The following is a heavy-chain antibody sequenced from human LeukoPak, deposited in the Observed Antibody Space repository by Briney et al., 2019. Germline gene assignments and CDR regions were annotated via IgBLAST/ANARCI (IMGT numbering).Heavy chain of an antibody. CDR2: ISGSGGST. Sequence: GGSLRLSCAASGFTFSNYAMTWVRQGPGKGLEWVSTISGSGGSTHYADSVKGRFIISRDNSKITLYLQTNTLRAEDTAVYYCAKSSPVGWFDPWGQGTLVTVSS. CDR1: GFTFSNYA. J-gene: IGHJ5*02. CDR3: AKSSPVGWFDP. V-gene: IGHV3-23*01.